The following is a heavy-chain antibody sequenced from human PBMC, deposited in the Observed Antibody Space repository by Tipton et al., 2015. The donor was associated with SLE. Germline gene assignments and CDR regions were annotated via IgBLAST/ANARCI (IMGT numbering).Heavy chain of an antibody. CDR2: INWNGGST. J-gene: IGHJ4*02. CDR3: ARGARSYYDFSYYFDY. D-gene: IGHD3-3*01. Sequence: SLRLSCAASGFSFDDYAMHWVRQAPGKGLEWVSGINWNGGSTGYADSVKGRFTISRDNAKNSLYLQMNSLRAEDTALYHCARGARSYYDFSYYFDYWGQGTLVTVSS. CDR1: GFSFDDYA. V-gene: IGHV3-20*01.